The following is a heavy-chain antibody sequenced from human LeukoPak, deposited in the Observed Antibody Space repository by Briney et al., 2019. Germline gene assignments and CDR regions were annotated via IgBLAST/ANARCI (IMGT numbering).Heavy chain of an antibody. J-gene: IGHJ4*02. V-gene: IGHV1-69*13. CDR3: ARVGYSSGLNFDY. Sequence: SVTVSCKASGGTFSSYAISWVRQAPGQGLEWMGGIIPIFGTANYAQKFQGRVTITADESTSTAYMELSSLRSEDTAVYYCARVGYSSGLNFDYWGQGTLVTVSS. CDR1: GGTFSSYA. CDR2: IIPIFGTA. D-gene: IGHD6-19*01.